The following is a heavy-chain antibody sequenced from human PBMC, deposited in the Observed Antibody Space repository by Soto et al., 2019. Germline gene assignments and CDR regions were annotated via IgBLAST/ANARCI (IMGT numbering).Heavy chain of an antibody. CDR1: GFTFSSYG. D-gene: IGHD3-3*01. CDR3: AKDPYDFWSGYYGYYFDY. V-gene: IGHV3-30*18. J-gene: IGHJ4*02. CDR2: ISYDGSNK. Sequence: GGSLRLSCAASGFTFSSYGMHWVRQAPGKGLEWVAVISYDGSNKYYADSVKGRFTISRDNSKNTLYLQMNSLRAEDTAVYYCAKDPYDFWSGYYGYYFDYWGQGTLVTVSS.